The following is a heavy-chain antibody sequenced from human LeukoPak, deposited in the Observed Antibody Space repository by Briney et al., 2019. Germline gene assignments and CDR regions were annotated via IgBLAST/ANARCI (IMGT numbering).Heavy chain of an antibody. V-gene: IGHV4-31*03. CDR2: IYYSGST. J-gene: IGHJ5*02. D-gene: IGHD3-9*01. CDR3: ARGIVLRYFDWLVNWFDP. CDR1: GGSISSGGYS. Sequence: SETLSLTCTVSGGSISSGGYSWSWIRQHPGKGLEWIGYIYYSGSTYYNPSLKGRVTISVDTSKNQFSLKLSSVTAADTAVYYCARGIVLRYFDWLVNWFDPWGQGTLVTVSS.